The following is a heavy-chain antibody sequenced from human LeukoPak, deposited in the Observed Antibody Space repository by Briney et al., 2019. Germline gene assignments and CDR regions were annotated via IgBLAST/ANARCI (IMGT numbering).Heavy chain of an antibody. CDR3: AGRAARFFDY. D-gene: IGHD6-25*01. V-gene: IGHV4-59*01. CDR1: GDSLNSYY. CDR2: IFYSGSS. J-gene: IGHJ4*02. Sequence: PSETLSLTCTVSGDSLNSYYLSWIRQPPGEGLQWIGYIFYSGSSNYNASLRSRVAISVDTSKNQFSLKLPSVPAADTAVYYCAGRAARFFDYWGQGILVTVSS.